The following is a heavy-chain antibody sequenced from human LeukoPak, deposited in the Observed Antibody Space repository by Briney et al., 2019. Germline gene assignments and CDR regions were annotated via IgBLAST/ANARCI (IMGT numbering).Heavy chain of an antibody. V-gene: IGHV1-18*01. Sequence: ASMKVSCKASGYTFTSYGISWVRQAPGQGLEWMGWISAYNGNTNYAQKLQGRVTMTTDTSTSTAYMELRSLRSDDTAVYYCARDRRRQEYYYGSGSYYSDYWGQGTLVTVSS. J-gene: IGHJ4*02. D-gene: IGHD3-10*01. CDR3: ARDRRRQEYYYGSGSYYSDY. CDR2: ISAYNGNT. CDR1: GYTFTSYG.